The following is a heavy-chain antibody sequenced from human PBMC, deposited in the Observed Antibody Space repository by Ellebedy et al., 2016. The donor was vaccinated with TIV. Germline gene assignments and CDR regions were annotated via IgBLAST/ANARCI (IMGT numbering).Heavy chain of an antibody. CDR1: GGSISSGDYY. CDR2: IYYSGST. J-gene: IGHJ4*02. V-gene: IGHV4-30-4*01. D-gene: IGHD6-19*01. CDR3: ARGLIAVTGTLFFDS. Sequence: SETLSLTXTVSGGSISSGDYYWSWIRQPPGKGLEWIGYIYYSGSTYYNASLKSRVTISVDTSKNQFSLKLNSVTAADTAVYYCARGLIAVTGTLFFDSWGQGTLVTVSS.